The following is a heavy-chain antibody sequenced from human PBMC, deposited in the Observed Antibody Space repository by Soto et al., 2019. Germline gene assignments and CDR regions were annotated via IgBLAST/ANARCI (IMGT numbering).Heavy chain of an antibody. CDR1: GGSLSGGDYS. CDR3: ARVFSNFWHFFDS. J-gene: IGHJ4*02. D-gene: IGHD1-7*01. CDR2: IYHSGST. V-gene: IGHV4-30-2*01. Sequence: QLQLQESGSGVLKPSETLSLTCTVSGGSLSGGDYSWSWIRQPPGKGLEWIGYIYHSGSTYYNPSLRSRVTISVDRSKNLLSLRLSSVTAADTAVYYCARVFSNFWHFFDSWGQGSLVTVSS.